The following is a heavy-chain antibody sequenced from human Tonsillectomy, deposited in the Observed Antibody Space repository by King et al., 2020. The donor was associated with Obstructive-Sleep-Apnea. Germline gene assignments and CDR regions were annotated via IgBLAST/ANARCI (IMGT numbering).Heavy chain of an antibody. D-gene: IGHD6-19*01. V-gene: IGHV3-9*01. Sequence: VQLVESGGGLVKPGRSLRVSWAVSGFTFDDYGIHWVRQAPGKGLEWVSGISWNSGSTGYADSVKGRFTISRDNAKNSLYLQMNILRVEDTALYYCVKSYSSGWYVPFDFWGQGTLVTVFS. CDR3: VKSYSSGWYVPFDF. CDR2: ISWNSGST. CDR1: GFTFDDYG. J-gene: IGHJ4*02.